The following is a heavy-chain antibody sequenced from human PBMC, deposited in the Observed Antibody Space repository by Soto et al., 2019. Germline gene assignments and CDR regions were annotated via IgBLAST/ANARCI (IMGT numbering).Heavy chain of an antibody. Sequence: SETLSLTCTVSGGSISSSSYYWGWIRQPPGKGLEWIGSIYYSGSTYYNPSLKSRVTISVDTSKNQFSLKLSSVTAADTAVYYCASKKMATIDYWGQGTLVNVSS. CDR1: GGSISSSSYY. J-gene: IGHJ4*02. V-gene: IGHV4-39*01. D-gene: IGHD5-12*01. CDR2: IYYSGST. CDR3: ASKKMATIDY.